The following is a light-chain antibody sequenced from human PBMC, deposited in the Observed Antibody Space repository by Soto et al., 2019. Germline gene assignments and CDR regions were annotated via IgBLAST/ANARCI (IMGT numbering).Light chain of an antibody. CDR3: QQSFSTPPWT. CDR1: QSISSY. J-gene: IGKJ1*01. Sequence: DMQMIQTPSSLSASVGDRVTITCRASQSISSYLNWYKHKPGKAHTLLIYGSFSLQSGVPSRFSGSASGTDFTLTISSLQPEDFATYSCQQSFSTPPWTVGQGPEV. V-gene: IGKV1-39*01. CDR2: GSF.